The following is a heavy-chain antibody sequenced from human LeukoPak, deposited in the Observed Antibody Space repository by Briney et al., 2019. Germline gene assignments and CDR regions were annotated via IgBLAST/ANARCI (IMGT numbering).Heavy chain of an antibody. CDR1: GYTFTSYG. CDR3: ARDVRLVPYYFDY. D-gene: IGHD3-16*01. Sequence: ASVKVSCKASGYTFTSYGISWVRQAPGQGREWMGWISAYNGNTNYAQKLQGRVTMTTDTSTSTAHMELRSLRSDDTAVYYCARDVRLVPYYFDYWGQGTLVTVSS. CDR2: ISAYNGNT. J-gene: IGHJ4*02. V-gene: IGHV1-18*01.